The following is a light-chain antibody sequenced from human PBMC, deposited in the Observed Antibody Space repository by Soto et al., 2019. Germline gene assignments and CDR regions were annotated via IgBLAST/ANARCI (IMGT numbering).Light chain of an antibody. CDR3: SSYTSSSTYV. Sequence: QSALTQPASVSGSPGQSITISCTGTRSDIGGSNYVSWYQQHSGKTPKLMIYEVSDRPSGVSNRLSGSKSGNTASLTISGLQAEDEGDYYCSSYTSSSTYVFGIGTKVTVL. CDR2: EVS. J-gene: IGLJ1*01. CDR1: RSDIGGSNY. V-gene: IGLV2-14*01.